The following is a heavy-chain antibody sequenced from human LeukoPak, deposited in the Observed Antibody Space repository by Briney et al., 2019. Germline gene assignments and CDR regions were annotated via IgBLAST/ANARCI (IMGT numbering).Heavy chain of an antibody. CDR1: GGSIRSSTYY. Sequence: SETLSLTCTVSGGSIRSSTYYWGWIRQPPGKGLEWIGNIYYSGSAYYNPSLKSRVTIFVNTSKNQFSLKVSSVTAADTAVYYCARRSALDYYMDVWGKGTTVTVFS. J-gene: IGHJ6*03. D-gene: IGHD3-10*01. CDR2: IYYSGSA. CDR3: ARRSALDYYMDV. V-gene: IGHV4-39*01.